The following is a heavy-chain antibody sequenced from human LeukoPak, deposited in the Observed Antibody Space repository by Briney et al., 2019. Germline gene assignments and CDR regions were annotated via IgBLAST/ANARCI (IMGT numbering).Heavy chain of an antibody. CDR2: ISGSGGST. Sequence: GGSLRLSCAASGFTFSSYAMSWVRQALGKGLEWVSAISGSGGSTYYADSVKGRFTISRDNSKNTLYPQMNSLKAEDTAVYYCAKDQHYDFWSGYSTDYWGQGTLVTVSS. D-gene: IGHD3-3*01. J-gene: IGHJ4*02. CDR3: AKDQHYDFWSGYSTDY. V-gene: IGHV3-23*01. CDR1: GFTFSSYA.